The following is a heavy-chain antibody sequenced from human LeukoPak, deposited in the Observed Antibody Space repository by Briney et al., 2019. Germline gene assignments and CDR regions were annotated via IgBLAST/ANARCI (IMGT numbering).Heavy chain of an antibody. J-gene: IGHJ4*02. CDR3: AGDIAAAGLFDY. Sequence: PGRSLRLSCAASGFTFSSYAMHWVRQAPGKGLEWVAVISYDGSNKYYADSVKGRFTISRDNSKNTLYLQMNSLRAEDTAVYYCAGDIAAAGLFDYWGQGTLVTVSS. CDR1: GFTFSSYA. D-gene: IGHD6-13*01. CDR2: ISYDGSNK. V-gene: IGHV3-30*04.